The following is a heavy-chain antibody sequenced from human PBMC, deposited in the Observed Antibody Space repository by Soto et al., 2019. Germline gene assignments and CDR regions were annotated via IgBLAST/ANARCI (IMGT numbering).Heavy chain of an antibody. Sequence: QVQLQESGPGLVKPSETLSLTCTVSGDSVSSGSYYWSWIRQPPGKGVEWIGYMYYSGSSDYNPSLKSRVSISIDMSKNQFALKRSSVTAADTAVYYCAREGYNYNGMDVWGQGTTVTVSS. CDR1: GDSVSSGSYY. V-gene: IGHV4-61*01. CDR2: MYYSGSS. J-gene: IGHJ6*02. CDR3: AREGYNYNGMDV.